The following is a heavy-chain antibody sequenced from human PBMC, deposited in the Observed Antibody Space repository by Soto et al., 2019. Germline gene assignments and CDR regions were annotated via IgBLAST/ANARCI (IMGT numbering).Heavy chain of an antibody. Sequence: PGGSLRLSCAASGFTFSSYSMNWVRQAPGKGLEWVSYISSSSSTIYYADSVKGRFTISRDNAKNSLYLQMNSLRAEDTALYHCARARYSSGWYGDAFDIWGQGTMVTVSS. D-gene: IGHD6-19*01. CDR2: ISSSSSTI. CDR1: GFTFSSYS. V-gene: IGHV3-48*04. CDR3: ARARYSSGWYGDAFDI. J-gene: IGHJ3*02.